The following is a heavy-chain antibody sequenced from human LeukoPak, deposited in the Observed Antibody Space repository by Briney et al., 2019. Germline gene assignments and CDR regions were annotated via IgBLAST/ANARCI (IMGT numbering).Heavy chain of an antibody. Sequence: SETLSLTCAVYGGSFSGYYWSWIRQPPGKGLEWIGEINHSGSTNYNPSLKSRVTISVDTSKNQFSLKLSSVTAADTAAYYCARHVTMVRGVLKNYYYYYMDVWGKGTTVTISS. J-gene: IGHJ6*03. CDR2: INHSGST. D-gene: IGHD3-10*01. CDR3: ARHVTMVRGVLKNYYYYYMDV. V-gene: IGHV4-34*01. CDR1: GGSFSGYY.